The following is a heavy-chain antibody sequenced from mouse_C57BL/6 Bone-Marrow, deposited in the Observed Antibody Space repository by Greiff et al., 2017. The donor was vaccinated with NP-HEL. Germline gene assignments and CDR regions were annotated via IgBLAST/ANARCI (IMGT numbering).Heavy chain of an antibody. CDR2: IYPGDGDT. D-gene: IGHD2-5*01. CDR3: ARRGSKRNFDY. CDR1: GYAFSSSW. V-gene: IGHV1-82*01. J-gene: IGHJ2*01. Sequence: QVQLQQSGPELVKPGASVKISCKASGYAFSSSWMNWVKQRPGKGLEWIGRIYPGDGDTKYNGKFKGKATLTADKSSSTAYMQLSSLTSEDSAVYFCARRGSKRNFDYWGQGTTLTVSS.